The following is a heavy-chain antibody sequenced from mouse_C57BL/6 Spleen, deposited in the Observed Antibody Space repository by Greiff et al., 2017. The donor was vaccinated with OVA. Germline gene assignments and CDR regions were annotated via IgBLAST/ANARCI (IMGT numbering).Heavy chain of an antibody. CDR1: GFNIKNTY. J-gene: IGHJ4*01. D-gene: IGHD2-1*01. V-gene: IGHV14-3*01. Sequence: EVQLQESVAELVRPGASVKLSCTASGFNIKNTYMHWVKQRPEQGLEWIGRIDPANGNTKYAPKFQGKATITADTSSNTAYLQLSSLTSEDTAIYYCADIYYGNYYAMDYWGQGTSVTVSS. CDR3: ADIYYGNYYAMDY. CDR2: IDPANGNT.